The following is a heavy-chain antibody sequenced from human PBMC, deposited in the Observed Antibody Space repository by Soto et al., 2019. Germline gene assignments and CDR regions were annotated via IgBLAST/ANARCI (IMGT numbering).Heavy chain of an antibody. CDR2: ISAYNGST. J-gene: IGHJ5*02. Sequence: ASVKVSCKASGYTFTSYGISWVRQAPGQGLEWMGWISAYNGSTNYAQKLQGRVTMTTDTSTSTAYMELRSLRSDDTAVYYCARGAVVVPAAIRPWWFDPWGQGTLVTVSS. D-gene: IGHD2-2*01. V-gene: IGHV1-18*01. CDR1: GYTFTSYG. CDR3: ARGAVVVPAAIRPWWFDP.